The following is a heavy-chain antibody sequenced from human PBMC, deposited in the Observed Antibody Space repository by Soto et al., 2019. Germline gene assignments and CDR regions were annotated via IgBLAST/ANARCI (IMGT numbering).Heavy chain of an antibody. CDR3: AREEGFRITMDRGRCFDP. D-gene: IGHD3-10*01. Sequence: QIQLVQSGAEVKKPGASVKVSCRASGYTFTGYYLHWVRQAPGQGLEWMGWVNPISGDTNYAQKFQDRVIMTRDRSITTVHMELSRLRSDDTAVYYCAREEGFRITMDRGRCFDPWGQGTLVTVSS. CDR1: GYTFTGYY. CDR2: VNPISGDT. J-gene: IGHJ5*02. V-gene: IGHV1-2*02.